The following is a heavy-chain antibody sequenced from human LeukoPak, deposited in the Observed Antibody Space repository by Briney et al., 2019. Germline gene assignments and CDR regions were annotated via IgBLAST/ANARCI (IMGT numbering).Heavy chain of an antibody. CDR3: AKDAVYGSGSVDY. V-gene: IGHV3-74*01. CDR2: IKPDGSGT. D-gene: IGHD3-10*01. J-gene: IGHJ4*02. CDR1: GFTFSNYW. Sequence: PGGSLRLSCAASGFTFSNYWMHWVRQAPGKGRVWVPRIKPDGSGTSYVDSVKGRFTISRDNAKSTLYLQMNSLGAEDTAVYYCAKDAVYGSGSVDYWGQGALVTVSS.